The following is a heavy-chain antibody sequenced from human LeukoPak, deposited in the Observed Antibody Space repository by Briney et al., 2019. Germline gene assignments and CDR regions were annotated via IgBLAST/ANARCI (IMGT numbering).Heavy chain of an antibody. D-gene: IGHD3-22*01. Sequence: GGSLRLSCAASGFTFSNYGLHWVRQAPGKGLEYVSAISSNGSTTYYANSVKGRFTISRDNSKNTLYLQMGSLRAEDVAVYYCATGYDSSGYYQYWGQGTLVTVSS. CDR2: ISSNGSTT. CDR1: GFTFSNYG. CDR3: ATGYDSSGYYQY. V-gene: IGHV3-64*01. J-gene: IGHJ4*02.